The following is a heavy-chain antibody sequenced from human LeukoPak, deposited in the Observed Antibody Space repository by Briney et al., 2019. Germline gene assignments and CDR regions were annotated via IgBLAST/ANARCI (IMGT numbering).Heavy chain of an antibody. CDR1: GYTFTSYD. CDR2: MNPNRGNT. Sequence: ASVKVSCKASGYTFTSYDINWVRHATGQGREWMGWMNPNRGNTGYAQKFQGRVTMTRNTSISTAYMELSSLRSEDTAVYYCARGRLYSSGYSSRYYYMDVWGKGTTVTVSS. D-gene: IGHD3-22*01. J-gene: IGHJ6*03. V-gene: IGHV1-8*01. CDR3: ARGRLYSSGYSSRYYYMDV.